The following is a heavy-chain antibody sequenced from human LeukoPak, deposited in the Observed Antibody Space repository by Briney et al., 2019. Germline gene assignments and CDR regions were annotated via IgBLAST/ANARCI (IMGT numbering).Heavy chain of an antibody. CDR1: GGSFSGFY. CDR3: ARGNFPPDYYRPFDH. D-gene: IGHD3-10*01. V-gene: IGHV4-34*01. J-gene: IGHJ4*02. CDR2: INHSERT. Sequence: SETLSLTCAVQGGSFSGFYSSWIRQPPGKGLEWIGEINHSERTNYNPSLKSRVTISVDTSKNQFSLKLSSVTAADTAIYYCARGNFPPDYYRPFDHWGQGTLVTVSS.